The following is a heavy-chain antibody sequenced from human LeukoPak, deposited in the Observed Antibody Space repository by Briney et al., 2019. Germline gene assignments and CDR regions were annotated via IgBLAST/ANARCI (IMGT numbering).Heavy chain of an antibody. J-gene: IGHJ4*02. CDR1: GFTFSSYA. V-gene: IGHV3-23*01. CDR2: ISASGGTT. Sequence: GGSLRLSYAASGFTFSSYAMTWVRQAPGKGLEWVSIISASGGTTYYPDSVKGRFSISRDNSKNTLYLQMNSLRAEDMAVYYCAKVLPAAGCGYWGQGTLVTVSS. CDR3: AKVLPAAGCGY. D-gene: IGHD6-13*01.